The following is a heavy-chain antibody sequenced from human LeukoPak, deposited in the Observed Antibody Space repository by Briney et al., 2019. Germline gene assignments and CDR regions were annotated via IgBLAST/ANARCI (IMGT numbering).Heavy chain of an antibody. D-gene: IGHD1-26*01. CDR1: GFTFSSYE. Sequence: GGSLRLSYAASGFTFSSYEMNWVRQAPGKGLEWVLCISSSGSTIYYADSVKGRFTISRDNAKNSLYLQMNSLRAEDTAVYYCAREGIVGAFDYWGQGTLVTVSS. CDR3: AREGIVGAFDY. J-gene: IGHJ4*02. CDR2: ISSSGSTI. V-gene: IGHV3-48*03.